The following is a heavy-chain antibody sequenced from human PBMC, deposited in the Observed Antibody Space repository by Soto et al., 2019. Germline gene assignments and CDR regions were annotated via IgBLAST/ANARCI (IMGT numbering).Heavy chain of an antibody. Sequence: PGESLQNSCKVSGYTFVSYWIGWVRQMPGKGLEWRGIINPDDSETTYSPSFQGQVTFSADKSVTTAYLQWSSLKASDTAMYYCATLPQPRCPTRGYWGQGTLVT. V-gene: IGHV5-51*01. CDR3: ATLPQPRCPTRGY. J-gene: IGHJ4*02. CDR1: GYTFVSYW. CDR2: INPDDSET. D-gene: IGHD2-2*01.